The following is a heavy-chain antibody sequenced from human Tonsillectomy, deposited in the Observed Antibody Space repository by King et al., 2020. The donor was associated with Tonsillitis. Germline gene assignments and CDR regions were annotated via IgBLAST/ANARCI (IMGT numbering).Heavy chain of an antibody. CDR3: AKAKLGGTLPTSGAFEI. Sequence: LQLVQSGGGLVQPGRSLRLSCAASGFSFDNYAMHWVRQAPGKGLEWVSGISWNSGSIAYADSVKGRFTISRDNAKNSLYLQMNSLRVEDTALYYCAKAKLGGTLPTSGAFEIWGQGTMVTVSS. CDR1: GFSFDNYA. CDR2: ISWNSGSI. V-gene: IGHV3-9*01. D-gene: IGHD7-27*01. J-gene: IGHJ3*02.